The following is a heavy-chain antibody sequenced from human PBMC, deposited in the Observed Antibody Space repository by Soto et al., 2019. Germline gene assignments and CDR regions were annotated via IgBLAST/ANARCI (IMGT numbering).Heavy chain of an antibody. V-gene: IGHV4-39*01. D-gene: IGHD3-10*01. CDR1: GGSISRSSYY. Sequence: KPSETLSLTCTVSGGSISRSSYYWGWIRQPPGKGLEWIGSIYYSGSTYYNPSLKSRVTISVDTSKNQFSLKLSSVTAADTAVYYCASYYYGSGSSQPYHYYYYYGMDVWGQGTTVT. CDR3: ASYYYGSGSSQPYHYYYYYGMDV. J-gene: IGHJ6*02. CDR2: IYYSGST.